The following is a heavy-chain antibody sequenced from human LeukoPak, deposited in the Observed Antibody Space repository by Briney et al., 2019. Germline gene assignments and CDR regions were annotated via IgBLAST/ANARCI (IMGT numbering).Heavy chain of an antibody. V-gene: IGHV3-48*04. CDR1: AFTFSSYS. Sequence: PGGSLRLSCAASAFTFSSYSMNWVRQAPGKGLEWVSYISSGSSTIYYADSVKGRFTISRDNAKNSLYLQMNSLRAEDTAVYYCARDRKDYGDPHYFDYWGQGTLVTVSS. D-gene: IGHD4-17*01. J-gene: IGHJ4*02. CDR2: ISSGSSTI. CDR3: ARDRKDYGDPHYFDY.